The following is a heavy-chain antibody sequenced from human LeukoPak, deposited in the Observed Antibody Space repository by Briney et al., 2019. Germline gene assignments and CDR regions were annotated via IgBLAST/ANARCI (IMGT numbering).Heavy chain of an antibody. J-gene: IGHJ4*02. Sequence: SETLSLTCTVSGGSISSSSYYWGWIRQPPGTGLEWIGSIYYSGSTYYNPSLKSRVTISVDTSKNQFSLKLSSVTAADTAVYYCARTGIVATINYWGQGTLVTVSS. D-gene: IGHD5-12*01. CDR3: ARTGIVATINY. V-gene: IGHV4-39*01. CDR1: GGSISSSSYY. CDR2: IYYSGST.